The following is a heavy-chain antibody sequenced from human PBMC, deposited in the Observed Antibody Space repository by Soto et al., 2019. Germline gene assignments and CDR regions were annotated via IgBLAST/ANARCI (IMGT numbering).Heavy chain of an antibody. Sequence: LPYTVSGGTIGSVGYYWSSIRKHPGKGLEWIGYIYYSGSTYYNPSLKSRVTISVDTSKNQFSLKLSSVTAADTAVYYCARDQTDGSRQNWFDPWGQGSLVTVSS. CDR1: GGTIGSVGYY. CDR2: IYYSGST. V-gene: IGHV4-31*03. CDR3: ARDQTDGSRQNWFDP. D-gene: IGHD6-13*01. J-gene: IGHJ5*02.